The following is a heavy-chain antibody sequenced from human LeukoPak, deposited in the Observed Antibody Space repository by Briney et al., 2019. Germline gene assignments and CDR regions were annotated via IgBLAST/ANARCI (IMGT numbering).Heavy chain of an antibody. CDR2: ISHEETNK. CDR1: GFTFTAYG. J-gene: IGHJ4*02. V-gene: IGHV3-30*03. Sequence: SGGSLRLSCAASGFTFTAYGMHWVRQSPGKGLEWVAVISHEETNKYYGDSVKGRFTISRDTSKNTVYLQMNSLRVEDTAIYFCATRPASETYFAVCDFWGQGTLVTVSS. CDR3: ATRPASETYFAVCDF. D-gene: IGHD1-26*01.